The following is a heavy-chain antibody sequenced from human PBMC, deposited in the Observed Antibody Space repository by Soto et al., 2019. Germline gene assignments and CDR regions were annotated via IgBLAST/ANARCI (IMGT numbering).Heavy chain of an antibody. D-gene: IGHD2-15*01. V-gene: IGHV3-11*01. J-gene: IGHJ3*02. CDR1: GFTFSDYY. Sequence: GGSLRLSCVASGFTFSDYYMTWIRQAPGKGLEWVAYISSSGSGIYYPDPVKGRFTISRDNAKNSLYLQMSSLRAEDTAVYYCARAYSDAFDIWGQGTMVTVSS. CDR3: ARAYSDAFDI. CDR2: ISSSGSGI.